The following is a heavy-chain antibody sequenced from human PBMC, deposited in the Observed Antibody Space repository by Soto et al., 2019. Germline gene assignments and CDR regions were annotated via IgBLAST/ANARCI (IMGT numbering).Heavy chain of an antibody. CDR3: ASTDCTIGVCYIIGGN. Sequence: QVQLVQSGAEVKKPGSSVKVSCKASGGTFSSYAISWVRQAPGQGLEWMGGIIPIFGTANYAQKFQGRVTITADESTTTAYMELSSLRSEDTAVYYCASTDCTIGVCYIIGGNWGQGTLVTVSS. J-gene: IGHJ4*02. V-gene: IGHV1-69*12. D-gene: IGHD2-8*01. CDR2: IIPIFGTA. CDR1: GGTFSSYA.